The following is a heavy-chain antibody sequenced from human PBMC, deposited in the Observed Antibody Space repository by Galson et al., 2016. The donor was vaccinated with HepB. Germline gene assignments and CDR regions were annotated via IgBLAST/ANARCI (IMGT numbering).Heavy chain of an antibody. V-gene: IGHV3-21*01. Sequence: SLRLSCAASGFTFNTYTMNWVRQAPGKGLEWVSSISISSGYIYYADSVQGRFTISRDNAKNSLFLQMNSLRAEDTAVYYCARSWAPYGSGSCGYWGLGTLVTVSS. CDR1: GFTFNTYT. J-gene: IGHJ4*02. CDR2: ISISSGYI. CDR3: ARSWAPYGSGSCGY. D-gene: IGHD3-10*01.